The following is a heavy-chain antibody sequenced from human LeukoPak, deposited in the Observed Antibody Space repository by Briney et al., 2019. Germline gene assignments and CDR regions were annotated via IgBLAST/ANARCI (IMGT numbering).Heavy chain of an antibody. CDR2: ISGSGDST. J-gene: IGHJ4*02. V-gene: IGHV3-23*01. CDR3: AKRPSRDGYNC. CDR1: GFTFSSYA. Sequence: GGSLRLSCAASGFTFSSYAMSWVRQAPGKGLEWVSGISGSGDSTNYADSVKGRFTVSRDNSKNTVYLQMNSLRAEDMALYYCAKRPSRDGYNCWGQGTLVTVSS. D-gene: IGHD5-24*01.